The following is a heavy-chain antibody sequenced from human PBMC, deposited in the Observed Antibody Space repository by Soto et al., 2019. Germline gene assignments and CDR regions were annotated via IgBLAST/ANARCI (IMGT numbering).Heavy chain of an antibody. J-gene: IGHJ1*01. Sequence: QFQLVQSGAEVKKPGSSVKVSCKASGGTFSNYALSWVRQAPGQGLEWMGDIIPIFGTTKNAQKFQGRVTITADEATATAYMELNSLRSEDTAVYYCASHGELDYYDTSGYGWGQGTLVTVSS. CDR2: IIPIFGTT. D-gene: IGHD3-22*01. CDR3: ASHGELDYYDTSGYG. V-gene: IGHV1-69*12. CDR1: GGTFSNYA.